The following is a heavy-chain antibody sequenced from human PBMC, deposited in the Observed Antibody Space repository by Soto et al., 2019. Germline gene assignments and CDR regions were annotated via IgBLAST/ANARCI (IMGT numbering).Heavy chain of an antibody. CDR1: GFTFSSYA. V-gene: IGHV3-23*01. CDR2: ITGGVVRT. CDR3: AKDFLSATLTTVADY. D-gene: IGHD4-17*01. Sequence: EAHLLESGGGLVQPGASLRLSCAASGFTFSSYAMNWVRQAPGKGLEWVSGITGGVVRTYYADSVKGRFTISRDNSKNTLYLQMNSLRDEDTAVYYCAKDFLSATLTTVADYWGQGTLVAVSS. J-gene: IGHJ4*02.